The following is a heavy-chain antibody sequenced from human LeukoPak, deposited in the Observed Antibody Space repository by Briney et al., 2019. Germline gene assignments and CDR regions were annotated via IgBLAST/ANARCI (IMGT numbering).Heavy chain of an antibody. Sequence: GASVKVSCKASGGTFSSYAISWVRQAPGQGLEWMGGIIPIFGTANYAQKFQGRVTITADKSTSTAYMELSSLRSEDTAVYYCARANSGYDRGIPFDYWGQGTLVTVSS. CDR3: ARANSGYDRGIPFDY. CDR2: IIPIFGTA. D-gene: IGHD5-12*01. V-gene: IGHV1-69*06. CDR1: GGTFSSYA. J-gene: IGHJ4*02.